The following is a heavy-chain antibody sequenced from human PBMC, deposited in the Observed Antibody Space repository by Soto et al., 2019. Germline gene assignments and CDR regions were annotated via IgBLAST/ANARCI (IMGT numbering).Heavy chain of an antibody. J-gene: IGHJ4*02. CDR2: INPNSGGT. D-gene: IGHD6-19*01. CDR1: GYTFTGYY. Sequence: ASVKVSCQASGYTFTGYYMHWVRQAPGQGLEWMGWINPNSGGTNYAQKFQGWVTMTRDTSISTPYMQRSRLRSDDTAVYYCAREWDRQWLPIGTYYFDYWGQGTLVTVSS. V-gene: IGHV1-2*04. CDR3: AREWDRQWLPIGTYYFDY.